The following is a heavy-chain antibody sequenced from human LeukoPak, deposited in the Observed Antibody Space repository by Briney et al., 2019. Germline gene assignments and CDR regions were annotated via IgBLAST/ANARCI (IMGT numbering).Heavy chain of an antibody. Sequence: PGGSLRLSCAASGFTFSTSWMNWVRQAPGKGLEWVSTISSSSTYIYYADSVKGRFTISRDNAENSVYLQMDSLRGDDTAVYYCARDLSLGAPGGFDYWGQGTLVTVSS. CDR3: ARDLSLGAPGGFDY. CDR1: GFTFSTSW. D-gene: IGHD3-16*01. V-gene: IGHV3-21*01. CDR2: ISSSSTYI. J-gene: IGHJ4*02.